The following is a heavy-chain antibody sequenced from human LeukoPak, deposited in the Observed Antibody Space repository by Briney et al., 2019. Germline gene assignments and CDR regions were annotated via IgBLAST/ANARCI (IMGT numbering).Heavy chain of an antibody. CDR1: GGSISSHY. V-gene: IGHV4-59*11. J-gene: IGHJ6*04. CDR2: IYYSGST. CDR3: ARLDYSSTPDV. Sequence: SETLSLTCTVSGGSISSHYWSWIRQPPGKGLEWIGYIYYSGSTNYNPSLKSRVTISADTSKNQFSLKLSSVTAADTAVYYCARLDYSSTPDVWGKGTTVTVSS. D-gene: IGHD6-13*01.